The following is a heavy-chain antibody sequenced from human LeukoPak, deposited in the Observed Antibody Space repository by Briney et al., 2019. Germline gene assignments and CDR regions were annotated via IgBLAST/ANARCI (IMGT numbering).Heavy chain of an antibody. J-gene: IGHJ6*02. CDR1: GFTVSSNY. V-gene: IGHV3-53*01. CDR2: IYSGGST. D-gene: IGHD4-11*01. CDR3: ARDDDYSNRWTYYYGMDV. Sequence: GGSLRLSCAASGFTVSSNYMSWVRQAPGKGLEWVSVIYSGGSTYYADSVKGRFTISRDNSKNTLYLQMNSLRAEDTAVYYCARDDDYSNRWTYYYGMDVWGQGTTVTVSS.